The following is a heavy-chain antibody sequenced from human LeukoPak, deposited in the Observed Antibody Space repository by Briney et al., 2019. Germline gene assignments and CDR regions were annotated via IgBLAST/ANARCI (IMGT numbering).Heavy chain of an antibody. D-gene: IGHD4-23*01. CDR1: GFTFSSYS. V-gene: IGHV3-21*01. Sequence: GGSLRLSCAAYGFTFSSYSKNWVRQAPGGGLEWISSISSSSSYIYYADSVKGRFTISRDNAKNSLYLQMNSLRAEDTAVYYCARAASIPGYGVNSGTFVIWGQCTMVTVSS. CDR2: ISSSSSYI. CDR3: ARAASIPGYGVNSGTFVI. J-gene: IGHJ3*02.